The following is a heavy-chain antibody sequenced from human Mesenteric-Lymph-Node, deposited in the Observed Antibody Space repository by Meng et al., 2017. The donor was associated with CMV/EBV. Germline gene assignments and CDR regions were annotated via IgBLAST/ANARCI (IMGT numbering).Heavy chain of an antibody. CDR1: GFNFDDYG. CDR2: IHYIGGST. CDR3: ARYYDFWGGSANVYYFDY. Sequence: GGSLRLSCAASGFNFDDYGMSWVRQGPGKGLEWVSYIHYIGGSTAYADSVKGRFTISRANSYNTLFLQMNSLRAEDTAVYYCARYYDFWGGSANVYYFDYWGQGTLVTVSS. V-gene: IGHV3-20*04. D-gene: IGHD3-3*01. J-gene: IGHJ4*02.